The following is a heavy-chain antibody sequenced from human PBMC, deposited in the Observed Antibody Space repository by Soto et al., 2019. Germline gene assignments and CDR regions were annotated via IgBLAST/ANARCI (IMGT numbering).Heavy chain of an antibody. D-gene: IGHD1-26*01. J-gene: IGHJ1*01. V-gene: IGHV1-69*01. CDR1: GGTFSSYA. CDR2: IIPIFGTA. CDR3: ASPAHIVGATGYFQH. Sequence: QVQLVQSGAEVKKPGSSVKVSCKASGGTFSSYAISWVRQAPGQGLEWLGGIIPIFGTANYAQKFQGRVTITADESTSTAYMELSSLRSEDTAVYYCASPAHIVGATGYFQHWGQGTLVTVSS.